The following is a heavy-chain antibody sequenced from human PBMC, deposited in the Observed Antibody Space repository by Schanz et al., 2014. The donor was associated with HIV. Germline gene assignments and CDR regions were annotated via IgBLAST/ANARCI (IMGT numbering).Heavy chain of an antibody. CDR3: ARSPDWAGTDAFDI. V-gene: IGHV3-7*01. CDR1: GFTFSTYS. J-gene: IGHJ3*02. CDR2: IKQDGSEK. Sequence: VQLVESGGGLVKPGGSLRLSCAASGFTFSTYSMNWVRQAPGKGLEWVANIKQDGSEKYYVDSVKGRFTISRDNPKTSLYLQMSSLRAEDTAIYYCARSPDWAGTDAFDIWGQGTMVTVSS. D-gene: IGHD6-19*01.